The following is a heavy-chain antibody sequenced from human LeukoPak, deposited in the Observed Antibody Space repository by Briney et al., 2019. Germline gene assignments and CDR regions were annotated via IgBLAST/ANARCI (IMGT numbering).Heavy chain of an antibody. D-gene: IGHD6-19*01. CDR3: SRGSGWLSVY. CDR2: ISGGTT. J-gene: IGHJ4*02. Sequence: GGSLRLSCTASGFTFGDYLMSWFRQAPGKGLEWIGFISGGTTEYAASVKGRFTISRDDSTSIAYPQMSSLTTEDTAVYYCSRGSGWLSVYWGQGTLVTVSS. CDR1: GFTFGDYL. V-gene: IGHV3-49*03.